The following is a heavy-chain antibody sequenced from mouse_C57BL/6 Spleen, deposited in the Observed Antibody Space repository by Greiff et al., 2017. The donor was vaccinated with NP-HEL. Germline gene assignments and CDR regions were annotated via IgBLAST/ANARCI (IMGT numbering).Heavy chain of an antibody. Sequence: QVQLQQSGAELMKPGASVKLSCKATGYTFTGYWIEWVKQRPGHGLEWIGEILPVSGSTNYNEKFKGKATFTADTSSNTAYMQLSSLTTEDSAIYYCARPTVVATSYYYAMDYWGQGTSVTVSS. CDR3: ARPTVVATSYYYAMDY. J-gene: IGHJ4*01. V-gene: IGHV1-9*01. CDR2: ILPVSGST. CDR1: GYTFTGYW. D-gene: IGHD1-1*01.